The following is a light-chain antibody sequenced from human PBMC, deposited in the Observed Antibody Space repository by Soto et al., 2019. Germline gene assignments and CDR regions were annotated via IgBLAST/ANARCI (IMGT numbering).Light chain of an antibody. CDR1: ETVTGKY. CDR2: AAS. Sequence: EIVLTQSPGTLSLSPGDRATLSCRASETVTGKYLAWYQQKAGQAPRLLIFAASNRATGIPDRFSGSGSGTDFTLTISRLEPEDFAVYFCQQYSSPPQTFGQGIKVEIK. V-gene: IGKV3-20*01. CDR3: QQYSSPPQT. J-gene: IGKJ1*01.